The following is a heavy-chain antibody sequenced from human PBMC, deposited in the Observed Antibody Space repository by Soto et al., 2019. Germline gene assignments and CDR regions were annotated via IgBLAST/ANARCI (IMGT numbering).Heavy chain of an antibody. D-gene: IGHD3-16*01. J-gene: IGHJ4*02. CDR3: ARGLGGILN. CDR2: ISGSSSNI. V-gene: IGHV3-21*01. CDR1: GFTFSSYS. Sequence: EVQLVESGGGLVKPGGSLRLSCAASGFTFSSYSMNWVRQAPGKGLEWVSSISGSSSNIYYADSVKGRFTISRDNAKNSLYLQMNGLRAEDTAVYYCARGLGGILNWGQGTLVTVSS.